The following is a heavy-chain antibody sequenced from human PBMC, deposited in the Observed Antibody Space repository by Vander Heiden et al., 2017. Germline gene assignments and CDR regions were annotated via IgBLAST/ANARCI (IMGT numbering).Heavy chain of an antibody. CDR3: ARDLKISSSYYGMDV. J-gene: IGHJ6*02. V-gene: IGHV3-21*01. D-gene: IGHD6-13*01. CDR2: ISSSSSYI. Sequence: EVQLVESGGGLVKPGGSLRLSCAASGFTFSSYSMNWVRQAPGKGLEWVSSISSSSSYIYYADSVKGRFTISRDNAKNSLYLQMNSLRAEDTAVYYCARDLKISSSYYGMDVWGQGTTVTVSS. CDR1: GFTFSSYS.